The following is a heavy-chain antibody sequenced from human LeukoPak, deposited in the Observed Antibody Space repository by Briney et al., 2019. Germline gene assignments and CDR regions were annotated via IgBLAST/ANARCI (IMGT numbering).Heavy chain of an antibody. CDR2: IMPMFGKA. D-gene: IGHD1-26*01. CDR1: GGTFSSYA. Sequence: SVKVSCKASGGTFSSYAISWVRQAPGQGLEWMGGIMPMFGKANYAQKFQGRVTTTADKATNTAYMELRSLRSDDTALYYCARDQGGSYPVGYFDYWGQGTLVTVSS. CDR3: ARDQGGSYPVGYFDY. J-gene: IGHJ4*02. V-gene: IGHV1-69*06.